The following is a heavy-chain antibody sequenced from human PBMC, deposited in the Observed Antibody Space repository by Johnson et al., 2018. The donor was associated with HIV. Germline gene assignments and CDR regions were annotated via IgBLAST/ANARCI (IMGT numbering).Heavy chain of an antibody. CDR2: ISWNSGSI. CDR3: AKEGAVAGTKAMDAFDI. Sequence: VQLVESGGGLVQPGRSLRLSCAASGFTFDDYAMHWVRQAPGKGLEWVSGISWNSGSIGYADSVKGRFTISRDNAKNSLYLQMNSLRAEDTALYYCAKEGAVAGTKAMDAFDIWGQGTMVTVSS. V-gene: IGHV3-9*01. CDR1: GFTFDDYA. D-gene: IGHD6-19*01. J-gene: IGHJ3*02.